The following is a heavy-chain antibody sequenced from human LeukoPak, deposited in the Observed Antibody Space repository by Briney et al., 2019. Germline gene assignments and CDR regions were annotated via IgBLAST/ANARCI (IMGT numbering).Heavy chain of an antibody. CDR2: IWYDGSNK. CDR3: AKDLDDSVWGSRTDMIDY. J-gene: IGHJ4*02. CDR1: GFTFSSYG. D-gene: IGHD3-16*01. V-gene: IGHV3-33*06. Sequence: GGSLRLSCASPGFTFSSYGMHWVRQAPGKGLEWVAVIWYDGSNKYYADSVKGRFTISRDNSKNTLYLQMNSLRAEDTAVYYCAKDLDDSVWGSRTDMIDYWGQGTLVTVSS.